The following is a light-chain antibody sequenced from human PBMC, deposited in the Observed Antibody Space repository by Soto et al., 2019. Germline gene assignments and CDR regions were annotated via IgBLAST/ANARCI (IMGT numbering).Light chain of an antibody. V-gene: IGLV3-25*03. Sequence: SYELTQPPSVSVSPGQTARVTCSGDSLTKQYAHWYQRRPGQAPVVVIYKDTERPSGIPERFSDSSSGTTVTLTISGVQAEAGADYYCQSSDSRGTSPVFGTGTKVTVL. CDR1: SLTKQY. J-gene: IGLJ1*01. CDR2: KDT. CDR3: QSSDSRGTSPV.